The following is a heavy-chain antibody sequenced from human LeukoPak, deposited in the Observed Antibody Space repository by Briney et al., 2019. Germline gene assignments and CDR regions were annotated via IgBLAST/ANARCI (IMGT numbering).Heavy chain of an antibody. V-gene: IGHV1-69*05. Sequence: ASVKVSCKASGGTFSSYAISWVRQAPGQGLEWMGRIIPIFGTANYAQKFQGRVTITTDESTSTAYMELSSLRSEDTAVYYFARTTTDYGYYYYYMDVWGKGTTVTVSS. CDR1: GGTFSSYA. J-gene: IGHJ6*03. CDR3: ARTTTDYGYYYYYMDV. CDR2: IIPIFGTA. D-gene: IGHD4-17*01.